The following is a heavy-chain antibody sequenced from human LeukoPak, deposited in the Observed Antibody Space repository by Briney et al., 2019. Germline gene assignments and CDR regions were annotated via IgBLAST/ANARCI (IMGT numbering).Heavy chain of an antibody. CDR2: IVVGSGNT. Sequence: SVKVSCKASGFTFTSSAMQWVRQARGQRLEWIGWIVVGSGNTNYAQKFQERVTITRDMSTSTAYMELSSLRSEDTAVYYCARGGHRMYYYESSDYRFDSWGQGTLVTVSS. CDR1: GFTFTSSA. CDR3: ARGGHRMYYYESSDYRFDS. V-gene: IGHV1-58*02. J-gene: IGHJ4*02. D-gene: IGHD3-22*01.